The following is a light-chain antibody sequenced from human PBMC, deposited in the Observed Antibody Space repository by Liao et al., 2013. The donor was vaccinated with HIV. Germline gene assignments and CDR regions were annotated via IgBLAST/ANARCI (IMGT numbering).Light chain of an antibody. CDR3: QAWDSSIHYV. J-gene: IGLJ1*01. CDR2: QDN. Sequence: SYEMTQPPSVSVSPGQTASITCSGNKLGDKLTSWYQQRPGRSPVVVIFQDNKRPSGISERFSGSSSGDTATLTISGTQAVDEADYYCQAWDSSIHYVFGTGTKVTVL. V-gene: IGLV3-1*01. CDR1: KLGDKL.